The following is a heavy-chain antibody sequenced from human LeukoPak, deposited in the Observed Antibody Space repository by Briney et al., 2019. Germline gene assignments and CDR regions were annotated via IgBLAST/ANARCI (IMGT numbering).Heavy chain of an antibody. CDR3: ARQVVEMATISAFDI. D-gene: IGHD5-24*01. J-gene: IGHJ3*02. V-gene: IGHV4-61*02. CDR1: GGSISSGSYY. CDR2: IYTSGST. Sequence: PSQTLSLTCTVSGGSISSGSYYWSWIRQPAGKGLEWIGRIYTSGSTNYNPSLKSRVTISVDTSKNQFSLKLSSVTAADTAVYYCARQVVEMATISAFDIWGQGTMVTVSS.